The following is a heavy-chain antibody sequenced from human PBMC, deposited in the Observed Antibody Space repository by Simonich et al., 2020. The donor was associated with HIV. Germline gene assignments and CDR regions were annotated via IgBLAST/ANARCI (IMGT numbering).Heavy chain of an antibody. V-gene: IGHV4-34*01. D-gene: IGHD6-6*01. CDR1: AGSFSGHY. Sequence: QALLKQWGTGLLKPSEPLSLTCAVYAGSFSGHYWSWIRQFPGKGLEWIAEINHSGSTLDSPSLKRRVTRSVDPSKKQFSLKLSSVTAADTAVYYCARQSLAARLFDDWGQGTLVTVSS. J-gene: IGHJ4*02. CDR2: INHSGST. CDR3: ARQSLAARLFDD.